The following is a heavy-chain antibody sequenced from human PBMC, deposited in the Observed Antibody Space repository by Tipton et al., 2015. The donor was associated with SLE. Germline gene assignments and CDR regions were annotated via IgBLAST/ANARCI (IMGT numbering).Heavy chain of an antibody. J-gene: IGHJ4*02. CDR1: GFTVSSNY. D-gene: IGHD4-17*01. CDR2: IYSGGST. Sequence: GSLRLSCAASGFTVSSNYMSWVRQAPGKGLEWVSVIYSGGSTYYADSVQGRFTISRDNSKNTLYLQMNSLRAEDTAVYYCAKEGYGDSLGSFDYWGQGTLVTVSS. V-gene: IGHV3-53*05. CDR3: AKEGYGDSLGSFDY.